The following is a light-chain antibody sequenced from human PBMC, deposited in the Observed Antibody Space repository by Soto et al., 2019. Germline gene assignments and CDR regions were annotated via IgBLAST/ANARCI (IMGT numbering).Light chain of an antibody. Sequence: DIQMTQSPSTLSASVGDRVTIXXRASQNIRSWLAWYQQKPGKAPGXLIYKASSLESGVPSRFSGSGSGTEFTLTISSLQPDDSATYYCQQYDSSSTFGGGTKVDIK. CDR3: QQYDSSST. CDR1: QNIRSW. CDR2: KAS. V-gene: IGKV1-5*03. J-gene: IGKJ4*02.